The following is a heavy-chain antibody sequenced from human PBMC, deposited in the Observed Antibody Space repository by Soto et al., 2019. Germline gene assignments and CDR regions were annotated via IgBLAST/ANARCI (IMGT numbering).Heavy chain of an antibody. CDR1: GFTFSSYA. J-gene: IGHJ6*02. CDR2: ISYDGSNK. CDR3: ARDDLWLRSPYVYYGMDV. Sequence: PGGSLRLSCAASGFTFSSYAMHWVRQAPGKGLEWVAVISYDGSNKYYADSVKGRFTISRDNSKNTLYLQMNSLRAEDTAVYYCARDDLWLRSPYVYYGMDVWGQGTTVTVSS. D-gene: IGHD5-12*01. V-gene: IGHV3-30-3*01.